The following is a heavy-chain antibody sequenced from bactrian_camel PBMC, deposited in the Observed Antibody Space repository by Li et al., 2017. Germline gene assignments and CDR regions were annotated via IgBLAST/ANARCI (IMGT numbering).Heavy chain of an antibody. Sequence: HVQLVESGGGSVQAGESLILSCTFSGYPHNCIGWFRQAPGNEREGVAAIMILGATTYYADSVKGRFTISQDNAKNMVYLQVNSLKAEDTAMYYCAAGWSFGVGTLLRRHYNYWGQGTQVTVS. CDR2: IMILGATT. D-gene: IGHD3*01. J-gene: IGHJ4*01. V-gene: IGHV3S1*01. CDR1: GYPHNC. CDR3: AAGWSFGVGTLLRRHYNY.